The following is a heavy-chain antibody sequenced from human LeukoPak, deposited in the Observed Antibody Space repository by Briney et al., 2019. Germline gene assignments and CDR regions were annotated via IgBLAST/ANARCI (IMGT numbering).Heavy chain of an antibody. Sequence: GGSLRLSCAASGFTFSSYTMNWVRQAPGKGLEWVSSISSSSSYIYYAESVKGRFTMSRDNAKNSLYLQMNSLRAEDTAVYYCASLLYDILTGYVYWGQGTLVTVSS. D-gene: IGHD3-9*01. CDR3: ASLLYDILTGYVY. CDR1: GFTFSSYT. CDR2: ISSSSSYI. J-gene: IGHJ4*02. V-gene: IGHV3-21*01.